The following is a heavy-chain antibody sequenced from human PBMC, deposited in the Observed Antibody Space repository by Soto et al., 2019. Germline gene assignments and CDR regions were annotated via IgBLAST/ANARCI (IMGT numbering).Heavy chain of an antibody. Sequence: NPSETLSLTCAVSGHSISNGYYWGWIRQPPGKGLEWIGNVHHNENTYYNPSLKSRVTISLHTSKNQFSLKVTSVTAADTAVYYCARGADVMATTGDAFDIWGQGTMVTVSS. CDR1: GHSISNGYY. CDR2: VHHNENT. CDR3: ARGADVMATTGDAFDI. V-gene: IGHV4-38-2*01. D-gene: IGHD5-12*01. J-gene: IGHJ3*02.